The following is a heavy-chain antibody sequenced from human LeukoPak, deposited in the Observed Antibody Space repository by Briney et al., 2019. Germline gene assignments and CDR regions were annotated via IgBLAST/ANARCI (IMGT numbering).Heavy chain of an antibody. J-gene: IGHJ4*02. CDR2: INPNSGGT. Sequence: ASVKVSCKASGYTFTGYYMHWVRQAPGQGLEWMGWINPNSGGTNYAQKFQGRVTMTRDTSISTAYMELSRLRSEDTAVYYCARDIFPYCGGDCYVDYWGQGTLVTVSS. CDR3: ARDIFPYCGGDCYVDY. D-gene: IGHD2-21*02. CDR1: GYTFTGYY. V-gene: IGHV1-2*02.